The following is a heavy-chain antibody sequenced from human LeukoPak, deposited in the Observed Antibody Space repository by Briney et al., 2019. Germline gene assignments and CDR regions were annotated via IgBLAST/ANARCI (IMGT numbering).Heavy chain of an antibody. Sequence: SETLSLTCAVYGGSFSGYYWSWIRQPPRKGLEWIGEINHSGSTNYNPSLKSRVTISVDTSKNQFSLKLSSVTAADTAVYYCARGRYSSSWYGGYFQHWGQGTLVTVSS. CDR2: INHSGST. CDR1: GGSFSGYY. CDR3: ARGRYSSSWYGGYFQH. J-gene: IGHJ1*01. D-gene: IGHD6-13*01. V-gene: IGHV4-34*01.